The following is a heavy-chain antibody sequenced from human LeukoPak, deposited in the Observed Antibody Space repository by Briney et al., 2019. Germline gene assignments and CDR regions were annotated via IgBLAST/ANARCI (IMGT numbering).Heavy chain of an antibody. D-gene: IGHD2-15*01. CDR3: ARVRLGYCSGGSCSRGGTPMDV. V-gene: IGHV3-48*03. CDR1: GFTFSNYE. Sequence: PGGSLRLSCTASGFTFSNYEMNWVRQAPGKGLEWISYISNTDGTKYYADSVKGRFTISRDNAESSLYLQMNSLRAEDTALYYCARVRLGYCSGGSCSRGGTPMDVWGKGTTVTISS. J-gene: IGHJ6*03. CDR2: ISNTDGTK.